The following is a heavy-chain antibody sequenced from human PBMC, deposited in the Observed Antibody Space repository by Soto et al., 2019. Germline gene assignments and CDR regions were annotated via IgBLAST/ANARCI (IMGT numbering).Heavy chain of an antibody. V-gene: IGHV4-34*01. CDR3: ARGWGSGWYRDY. CDR1: GGSFSGYY. Sequence: RSLTCAVYGGSFSGYYWSWIRQPPGKGLEWIGEMNHSGSTNYNPSLKSRVTISVDTSKNQFSLKLSSVTAADTAVYYCARGWGSGWYRDYWGQGTLVTVSS. D-gene: IGHD6-19*01. CDR2: MNHSGST. J-gene: IGHJ4*02.